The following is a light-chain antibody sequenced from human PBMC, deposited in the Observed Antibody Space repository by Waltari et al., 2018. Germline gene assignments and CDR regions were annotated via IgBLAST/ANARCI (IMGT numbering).Light chain of an antibody. V-gene: IGLV2-14*01. CDR1: SSDVGGSNY. Sequence: QSALTQPASVSGSPGQSITISCTGTSSDVGGSNYVSWYQQHPGKAPKLMIYEVSNRPSGVSNRFSGSKSGNTASLTISGLQAEDEADYYCSSYTSSSTPGVFGGGTKLTVL. CDR2: EVS. CDR3: SSYTSSSTPGV. J-gene: IGLJ2*01.